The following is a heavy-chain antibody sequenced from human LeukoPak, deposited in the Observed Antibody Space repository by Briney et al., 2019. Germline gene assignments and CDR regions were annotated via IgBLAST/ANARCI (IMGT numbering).Heavy chain of an antibody. CDR2: ISSSSNYI. J-gene: IGHJ4*02. CDR3: ARESPEWRYFDY. V-gene: IGHV3-21*01. Sequence: GGSLRLSCAAPGFTFTSYTMDWVGQAPGKGLEWVSTISSSSNYIYYAGSVKGRFTISRDNAKNSLYLQMNSLRAEDTAVYYCARESPEWRYFDYWGQGTLVTVSS. CDR1: GFTFTSYT. D-gene: IGHD2-8*01.